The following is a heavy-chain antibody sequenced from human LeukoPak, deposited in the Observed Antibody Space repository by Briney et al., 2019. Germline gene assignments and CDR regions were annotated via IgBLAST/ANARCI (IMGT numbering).Heavy chain of an antibody. J-gene: IGHJ4*02. Sequence: GSLRLSCAASGFTFSNAWMSWLRQAPGKGLQWVGRIKSKTDGGTTDYAAPVKGRFTISRDDSKNKLYLQMNSLKTEDTAVYYCTTYYYDSSGYSDYWGQGTLVTVSS. D-gene: IGHD3-22*01. V-gene: IGHV3-15*01. CDR2: IKSKTDGGTT. CDR3: TTYYYDSSGYSDY. CDR1: GFTFSNAW.